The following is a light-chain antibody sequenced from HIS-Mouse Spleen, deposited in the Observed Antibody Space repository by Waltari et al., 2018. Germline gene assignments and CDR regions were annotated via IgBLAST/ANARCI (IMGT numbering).Light chain of an antibody. CDR3: AAWDDSLSGPWV. Sequence: QSVLTQPPSASGTPGRRVTISCSGSSPNTGSNYVSWYQHPPGTAPKLLIYRNNQRPSGVPDRFSGSKSGTSASLAISGLRSEDEADYYCAAWDDSLSGPWVFGGGTKLTVL. CDR1: SPNTGSNY. J-gene: IGLJ3*02. CDR2: RNN. V-gene: IGLV1-47*01.